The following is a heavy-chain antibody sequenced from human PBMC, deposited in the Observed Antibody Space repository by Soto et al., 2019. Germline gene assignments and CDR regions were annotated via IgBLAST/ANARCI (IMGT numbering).Heavy chain of an antibody. D-gene: IGHD3-3*01. V-gene: IGHV2-5*02. CDR3: AHRVLRTVFGLVTTTAIYFDF. J-gene: IGHJ4*02. Sequence: QITLNESGPTQVKPRQTLTLTCTFSGFSLTTSGVGVGWIRQSPGKAPEWLALIYWDDDKRYSPSLKSRLTPTKDTSKNQVVPTMADLDPADTATYYCAHRVLRTVFGLVTTTAIYFDFWGQGTPVAVSS. CDR2: IYWDDDK. CDR1: GFSLTTSGVG.